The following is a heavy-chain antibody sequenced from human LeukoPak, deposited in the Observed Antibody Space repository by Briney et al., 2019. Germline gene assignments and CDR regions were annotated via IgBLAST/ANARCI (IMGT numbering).Heavy chain of an antibody. J-gene: IGHJ5*02. Sequence: VASVKVSCKTSGGTFNNSAISRVRQAPGQGLEWLGGIMPLFGTAGYAQKFQGRVTITKDESTRTVYLELTSLTSDDTAVYYCARDVHGDYGSGWFDPWGQGTLVSASS. CDR2: IMPLFGTA. V-gene: IGHV1-69*05. CDR3: ARDVHGDYGSGWFDP. CDR1: GGTFNNSA. D-gene: IGHD4-17*01.